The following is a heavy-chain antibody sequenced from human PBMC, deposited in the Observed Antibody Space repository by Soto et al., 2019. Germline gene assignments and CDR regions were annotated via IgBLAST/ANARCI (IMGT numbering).Heavy chain of an antibody. CDR2: ISSSSSTI. CDR1: GFTFSSYS. Sequence: GGSLRLSCAASGFTFSSYSMNWVRQAPGKGLEWVSYISSSSSTIYYADSVKGRFTISRDNAKNSLYLQMNSLRSEDTAVYYCARELGDGAGPHYYYYYGMDVWGQGTTVTVSS. J-gene: IGHJ6*02. D-gene: IGHD3-16*01. CDR3: ARELGDGAGPHYYYYYGMDV. V-gene: IGHV3-48*01.